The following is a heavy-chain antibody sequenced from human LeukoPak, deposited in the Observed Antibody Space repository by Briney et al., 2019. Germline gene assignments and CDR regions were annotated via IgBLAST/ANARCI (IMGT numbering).Heavy chain of an antibody. CDR1: GYTFTGYY. V-gene: IGHV1-2*02. D-gene: IGHD2-2*01. CDR2: INPNSGGT. Sequence: ASVKVSCKASGYTFTGYYMHWVRQAPGQGLEWMGWINPNSGGTNYAQKFQGRVTMTRDTFISTAYMELSRLRSDDTAVYYCARDLVPAAIPYYYMDVWGKGTTVTVFS. J-gene: IGHJ6*03. CDR3: ARDLVPAAIPYYYMDV.